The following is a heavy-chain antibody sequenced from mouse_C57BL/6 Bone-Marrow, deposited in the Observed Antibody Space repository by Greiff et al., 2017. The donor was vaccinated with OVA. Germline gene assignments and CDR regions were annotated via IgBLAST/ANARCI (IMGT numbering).Heavy chain of an antibody. CDR2: IWWNDDK. CDR3: AQTGNYPHWYIDV. CDR1: GFSLSTYNMG. D-gene: IGHD2-1*01. Sequence: QVTLKESGPGILQPSQTLSLTCSFSGFSLSTYNMGIGWLRQPTGKGLVWLVYIWWNDDKYYNPSLESRLTISKDTSNNQLFLKLTSVDTAVTATYYCAQTGNYPHWYIDVWGTGTTVTVSS. J-gene: IGHJ1*03. V-gene: IGHV8-5*01.